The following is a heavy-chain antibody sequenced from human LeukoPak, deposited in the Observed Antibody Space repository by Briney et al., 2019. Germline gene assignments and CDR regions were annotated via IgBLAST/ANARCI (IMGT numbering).Heavy chain of an antibody. CDR2: IYAHDSDT. D-gene: IGHD2-2*01. CDR1: GYSFTSYW. J-gene: IGHJ3*02. Sequence: GESLKISCKGSGYSFTSYWIGWVRQMPGKGLEWMGIIYAHDSDTRYSPSFQGQATISADKSISTAYLQWSSLKASDTAMYYCARSSESLSAFDIWGQGTLVTVSS. V-gene: IGHV5-51*01. CDR3: ARSSESLSAFDI.